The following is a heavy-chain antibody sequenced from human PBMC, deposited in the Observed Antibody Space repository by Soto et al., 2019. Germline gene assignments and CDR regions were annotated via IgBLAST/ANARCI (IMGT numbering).Heavy chain of an antibody. Sequence: EVQLVESGGGLVRPGGSLRLSCAASGFTFSRYSMNWVRQAPGKGLEWASSISSTTNYIYYADSMKGRLTVSRDNAKNSVYLDMNSLSAEDTAVYYCARESEDLTSNFDYWGQGTLVTVSS. J-gene: IGHJ4*02. CDR1: GFTFSRYS. CDR2: ISSTTNYI. V-gene: IGHV3-21*01. CDR3: ARESEDLTSNFDY.